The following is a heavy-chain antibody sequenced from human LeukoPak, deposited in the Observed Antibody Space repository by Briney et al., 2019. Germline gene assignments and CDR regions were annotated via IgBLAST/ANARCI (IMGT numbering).Heavy chain of an antibody. CDR1: GYTFTGYY. Sequence: ASVKVSCKASGYTFTGYYMHWVRQAPGQGLEWMGWINPNSGGTNYAQKFQGRVTMTRDTPISTAYMELSRLRSDDTAVYYCARDYFVSYDILTGYYPGEGYFDYWGQGTLVTVSS. CDR3: ARDYFVSYDILTGYYPGEGYFDY. CDR2: INPNSGGT. J-gene: IGHJ4*02. D-gene: IGHD3-9*01. V-gene: IGHV1-2*02.